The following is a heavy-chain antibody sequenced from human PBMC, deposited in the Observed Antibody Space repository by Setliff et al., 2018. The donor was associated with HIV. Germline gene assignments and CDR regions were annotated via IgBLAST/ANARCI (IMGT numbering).Heavy chain of an antibody. V-gene: IGHV3-30*02. J-gene: IGHJ5*02. D-gene: IGHD6-19*01. CDR2: VRFDGNDK. Sequence: PGGSLRLSCAASGIIFSNYGMHWVRQAPGKGLEWVAYVRFDGNDKYYRDSVKGRFTISRDNHKKTLSLQMNSLRGDDTAVYYCAREGQEEWLAPSMYNWFDPWGQGTLVTVSS. CDR3: AREGQEEWLAPSMYNWFDP. CDR1: GIIFSNYG.